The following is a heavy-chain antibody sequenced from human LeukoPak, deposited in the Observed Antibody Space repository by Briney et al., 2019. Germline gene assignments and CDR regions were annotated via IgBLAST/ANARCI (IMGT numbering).Heavy chain of an antibody. D-gene: IGHD3-10*01. CDR3: AMRDRGYGLDI. J-gene: IGHJ3*02. Sequence: GGSLRLSCAASGFTFSSYSMNWVRQAPGKGLEWVSYISSSSSTIYYADSVKGRFTISRDNAKNTFYLQMNSLTVEDTAVYYCAMRDRGYGLDIWGQGTMVTVSS. CDR2: ISSSSSTI. V-gene: IGHV3-48*01. CDR1: GFTFSSYS.